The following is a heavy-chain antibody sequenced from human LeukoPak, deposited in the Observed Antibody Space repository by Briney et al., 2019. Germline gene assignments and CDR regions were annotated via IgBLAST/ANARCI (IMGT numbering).Heavy chain of an antibody. V-gene: IGHV3-23*01. CDR2: ISGSGDST. Sequence: GGSLRLSCAASGFTFSSYGMSWVRQAPGKGLEWVSGISGSGDSTYYADSVKGRFTISRDSSKNTLYLQMNSLRAEDTAVYYCAKEVVAATDAFDFWGLGTMVIVSS. CDR1: GFTFSSYG. D-gene: IGHD2-15*01. J-gene: IGHJ3*01. CDR3: AKEVVAATDAFDF.